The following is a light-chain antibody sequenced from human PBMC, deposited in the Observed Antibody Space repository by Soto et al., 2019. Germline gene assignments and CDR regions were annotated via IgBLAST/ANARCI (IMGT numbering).Light chain of an antibody. J-gene: IGKJ5*01. CDR3: QQRSNWPPT. V-gene: IGKV3-11*01. CDR1: QSVSSY. CDR2: DTS. Sequence: EIVLTQSPATLSLSPGERATLSCRASQSVSSYLAWYQQKAGHGPRLLIYDTSNRATGIPARFSGSGSGTDFTLTISSLEPEDFAVYYCQQRSNWPPTFGQGTRLEIK.